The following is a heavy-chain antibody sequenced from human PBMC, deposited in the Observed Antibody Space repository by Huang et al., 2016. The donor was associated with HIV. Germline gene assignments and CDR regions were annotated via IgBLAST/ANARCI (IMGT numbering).Heavy chain of an antibody. D-gene: IGHD3-3*01. V-gene: IGHV3-74*02. CDR2: IEGDGSST. CDR1: GFIFSDYW. Sequence: EVELAESGGGSVRPGQSLRLSCVGSGFIFSDYWMHWVRQIPGKGLWWVARIEGDGSSTSYADSVKGRFTIYRDNAKNTVYLQMSSLRVDDTAVYYCVRAKEKGYDFWSGYRYWGQGVQVTVSS. J-gene: IGHJ4*01. CDR3: VRAKEKGYDFWSGYRY.